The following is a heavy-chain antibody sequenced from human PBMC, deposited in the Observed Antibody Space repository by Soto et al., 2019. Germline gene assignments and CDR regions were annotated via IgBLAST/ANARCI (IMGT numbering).Heavy chain of an antibody. J-gene: IGHJ4*02. V-gene: IGHV3-21*01. CDR3: VRHWLATREFDY. CDR1: GFTFSSYS. CDR2: LSSSSGHI. Sequence: GESLRLSCAASGFTFSSYSMNWVRQAPGKGLAWVSSLSSSSGHIYYADSVKGRFTISRDNAKNSQYLQMNSLRAEDTAVYYCVRHWLATREFDYWGQGTLVTVSS. D-gene: IGHD1-26*01.